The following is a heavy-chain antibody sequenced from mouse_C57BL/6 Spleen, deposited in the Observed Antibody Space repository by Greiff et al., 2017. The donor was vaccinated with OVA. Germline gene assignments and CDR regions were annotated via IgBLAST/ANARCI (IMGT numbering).Heavy chain of an antibody. CDR2: ISYDGSN. CDR3: ARGTTVVARDYFDY. CDR1: GYSITSGYY. D-gene: IGHD1-1*01. J-gene: IGHJ2*01. Sequence: EVKLMESGPGLVKPSQSLSLTCSVTGYSITSGYYWNWIRQFPGNKLEWMGYISYDGSNNYNPSLKNRISITRDTSKNQFFLKLNSVATEDTATYCCARGTTVVARDYFDYWGKGTTLTVSS. V-gene: IGHV3-6*01.